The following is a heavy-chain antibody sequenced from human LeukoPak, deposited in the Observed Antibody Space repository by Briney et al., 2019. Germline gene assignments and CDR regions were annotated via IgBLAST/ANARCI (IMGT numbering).Heavy chain of an antibody. Sequence: GASVKVSCKASGYTFTSYAMHWVRQAPGQRLEWMGWINAGNGNTKYSQKFQGRVTITRDTSASTAYMELSSLRSEDTAVYYCARIPRVSGWYGWFDPWGQGTLVTVSS. D-gene: IGHD6-19*01. CDR3: ARIPRVSGWYGWFDP. CDR1: GYTFTSYA. V-gene: IGHV1-3*01. CDR2: INAGNGNT. J-gene: IGHJ5*02.